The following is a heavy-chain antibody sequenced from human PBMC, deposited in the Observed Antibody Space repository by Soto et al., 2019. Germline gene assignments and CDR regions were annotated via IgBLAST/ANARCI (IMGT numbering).Heavy chain of an antibody. CDR3: AKNQASGQGSFDS. V-gene: IGHV3-30*18. J-gene: IGHJ4*02. CDR2: ISYDGSNQ. CDR1: GFTFNIYG. Sequence: VKLVESGGGVVQPGGSLRLSCAPSGFTFNIYGMHWVRQAPDKGLEWVALISYDGSNQYYADSVKGRFTISRDNSKNTLFLQMNSLRAADTAVYYCAKNQASGQGSFDSWGQGTLVTVSS.